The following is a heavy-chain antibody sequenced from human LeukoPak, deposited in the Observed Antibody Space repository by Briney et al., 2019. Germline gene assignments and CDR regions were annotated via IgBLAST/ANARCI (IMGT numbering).Heavy chain of an antibody. CDR1: GYTLTELS. CDR3: ATGYYSGYRGSFDY. J-gene: IGHJ4*02. V-gene: IGHV1-24*01. D-gene: IGHD5-12*01. Sequence: ASVKVSCKVSGYTLTELSMHWVRQAPGKGLEWMGGFDPEDGETIYAQKFQGRVTMTEDTSTDTAYMELSSLRSEDTAVYYCATGYYSGYRGSFDYWGQGTLITVSS. CDR2: FDPEDGET.